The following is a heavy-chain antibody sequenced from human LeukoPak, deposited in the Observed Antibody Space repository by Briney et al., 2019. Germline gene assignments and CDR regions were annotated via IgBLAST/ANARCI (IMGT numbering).Heavy chain of an antibody. Sequence: PGGSLRLSCAASEFTFSNYAMSWVRQAPGKGLEWVSAISGSGDSTYYAGSVKGRFTLSRDNSKNTLYLQMTSLRAEDTAIYYCAKDRISRYGAYDLGDYWGQGTLVTVSS. CDR2: ISGSGDST. D-gene: IGHD5-12*01. V-gene: IGHV3-23*01. CDR3: AKDRISRYGAYDLGDY. CDR1: EFTFSNYA. J-gene: IGHJ4*02.